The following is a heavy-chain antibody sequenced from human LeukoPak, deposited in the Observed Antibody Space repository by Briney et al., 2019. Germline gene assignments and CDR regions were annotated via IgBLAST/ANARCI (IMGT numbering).Heavy chain of an antibody. CDR3: ARDLGIIAVAGNFDY. Sequence: GASVKVSCKASGGTFSSYAISWVRQAPGQGLEWMGRIIPILGIANYAQKFQGRVTITADKSTSTAYMELSSLRSEDTAVYYCARDLGIIAVAGNFDYWGQGTLVTVSS. CDR2: IIPILGIA. D-gene: IGHD6-19*01. J-gene: IGHJ4*02. V-gene: IGHV1-69*04. CDR1: GGTFSSYA.